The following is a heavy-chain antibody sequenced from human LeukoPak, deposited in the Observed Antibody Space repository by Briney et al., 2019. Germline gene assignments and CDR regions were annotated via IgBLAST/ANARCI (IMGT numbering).Heavy chain of an antibody. CDR3: ARRRIVGSIDDAFDI. J-gene: IGHJ3*02. V-gene: IGHV3-30-3*01. CDR2: ISSDGNTQ. Sequence: GGSLSLSCAASGFTFSSYAMHWVRQAPGKGLEWAAVISSDGNTQYYADSVEGRFTISRDNSNNTLYLQMNSLRADDTAIYYCARRRIVGSIDDAFDIWGQGTMVTLSS. D-gene: IGHD1-26*01. CDR1: GFTFSSYA.